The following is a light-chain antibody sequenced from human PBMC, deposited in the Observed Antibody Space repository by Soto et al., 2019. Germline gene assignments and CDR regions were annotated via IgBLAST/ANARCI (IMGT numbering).Light chain of an antibody. CDR2: AAS. CDR3: QKYNSALSIT. J-gene: IGKJ5*01. V-gene: IGKV1-27*01. Sequence: DIQMTQSPSSLSASVGDRVTITCRASQGISNYLAWYQQKPGKVPKLLIYAASTLQSGVASRFSGSGSGTDFTLTISSLQPEDVATYYCQKYNSALSITFGQGTRLEIK. CDR1: QGISNY.